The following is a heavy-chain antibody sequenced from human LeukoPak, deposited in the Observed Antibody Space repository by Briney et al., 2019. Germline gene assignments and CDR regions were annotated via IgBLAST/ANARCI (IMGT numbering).Heavy chain of an antibody. Sequence: GGSLRLSCAASGFTFSSYAMHWVRQAPGKGLEYVSAISSNGGSTYYANSVKGRFTISRDNSKNTLYLQMGSLRAEDMAVYYCARDRRGDIAVAGTLDAFDIWGKGTTVTVSS. CDR1: GFTFSSYA. V-gene: IGHV3-64*01. CDR3: ARDRRGDIAVAGTLDAFDI. J-gene: IGHJ3*02. D-gene: IGHD6-19*01. CDR2: ISSNGGST.